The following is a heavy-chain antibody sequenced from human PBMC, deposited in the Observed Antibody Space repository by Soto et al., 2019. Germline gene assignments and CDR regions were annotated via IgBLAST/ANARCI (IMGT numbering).Heavy chain of an antibody. Sequence: PSETLSLTCAVYGGSFSGYYWSWIRQPPGKGLEWIGEINHSGSTNYNPSLKSRVTISVDTSKNQFSLKLSSVTAADTAVYYCARPGCSGGSCYSIRYWGQGTPVTVSS. J-gene: IGHJ4*02. CDR1: GGSFSGYY. CDR3: ARPGCSGGSCYSIRY. CDR2: INHSGST. V-gene: IGHV4-34*01. D-gene: IGHD2-15*01.